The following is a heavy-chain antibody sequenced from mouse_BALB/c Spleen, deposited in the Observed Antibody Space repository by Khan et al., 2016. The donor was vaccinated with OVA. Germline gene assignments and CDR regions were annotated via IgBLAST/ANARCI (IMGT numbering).Heavy chain of an antibody. J-gene: IGHJ3*01. V-gene: IGHV1-4*01. D-gene: IGHD2-14*01. CDR1: GYTFTSYT. CDR3: AREWAYYRNDGWFDY. CDR2: INPSNGYT. Sequence: VQLQQSGAELARPGASVKMSCKASGYTFTSYTMHWVKQRPGQGLEWIGYINPSNGYTNYNQMFKDKATLTADKSSSSAYMPLSRLTSEDHAVFDSAREWAYYRNDGWFDYWGQGTLVTVSA.